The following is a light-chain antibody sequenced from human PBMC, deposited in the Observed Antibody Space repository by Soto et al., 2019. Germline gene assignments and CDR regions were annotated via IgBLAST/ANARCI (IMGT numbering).Light chain of an antibody. CDR1: QSVSSY. CDR3: QQRSNWPAALT. CDR2: DAS. V-gene: IGKV3-11*01. J-gene: IGKJ4*01. Sequence: EIVLTQSPATLSLSPGERATLSCRASQSVSSYLAWYQQKPGQAPRLLIYDASNRATGIPARFSGSGSGTDFTLTISSLEPEDSAVYYCQQRSNWPAALTFGGGTKVEIK.